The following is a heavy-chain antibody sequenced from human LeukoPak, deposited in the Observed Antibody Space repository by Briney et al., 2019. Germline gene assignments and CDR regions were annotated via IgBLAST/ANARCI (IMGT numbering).Heavy chain of an antibody. V-gene: IGHV3-43*02. CDR2: ISGNGGNK. CDR3: AKDISNWNSRHFDY. CDR1: GFTFDDYA. Sequence: GRTLRLSCAASGFTFDDYAMHWVRQVPGKGLEEVSLISGNGGNKYYADSLKGRFTISRDNSKNSLYLQMNSLRTEDTALYYCAKDISNWNSRHFDYWGQGTLVTVSS. J-gene: IGHJ4*02. D-gene: IGHD1-7*01.